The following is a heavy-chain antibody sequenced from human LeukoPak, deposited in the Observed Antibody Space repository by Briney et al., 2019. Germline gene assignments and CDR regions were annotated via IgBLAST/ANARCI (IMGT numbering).Heavy chain of an antibody. V-gene: IGHV3-48*02. Sequence: PGGSLRLSCAASGFTFSSYSMNWVRQAPGKGLEWVSYISSSSSTIYYADSVKGRFTISRDNAKNSLYLQMNSLGDEDTAVYYCAREAGANYWYFDLWGRGTLVTVSS. CDR2: ISSSSSTI. CDR3: AREAGANYWYFDL. J-gene: IGHJ2*01. CDR1: GFTFSSYS. D-gene: IGHD6-13*01.